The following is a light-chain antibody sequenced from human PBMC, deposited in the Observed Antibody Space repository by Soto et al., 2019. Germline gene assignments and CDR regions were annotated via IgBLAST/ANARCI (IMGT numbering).Light chain of an antibody. CDR3: QQANSFPLT. V-gene: IGKV1-12*01. CDR2: TAS. J-gene: IGKJ4*01. Sequence: DIQMTQSPSTLSASVGDRVTITCRASQNINTWLAWYQQKPGKAPNLLIQTASSLQSGVPSRFSGSGSGTDFTLTISSLQPEDFATYYCQQANSFPLTFGGGTKVEIK. CDR1: QNINTW.